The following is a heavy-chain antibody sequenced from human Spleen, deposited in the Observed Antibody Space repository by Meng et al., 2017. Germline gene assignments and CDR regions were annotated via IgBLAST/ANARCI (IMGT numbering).Heavy chain of an antibody. CDR2: INHSGST. Sequence: SETLSLTCTVSGGSISSYYWSWIRQPPGKGLDWIGEINHSGSTNYNPSLKSRVTMSLDTSKNQFSLKLTSVTAADTAVYYCARGTSSWSFLFDYWGQGTLVTVSS. V-gene: IGHV4-34*01. J-gene: IGHJ4*02. CDR1: GGSISSYY. D-gene: IGHD6-13*01. CDR3: ARGTSSWSFLFDY.